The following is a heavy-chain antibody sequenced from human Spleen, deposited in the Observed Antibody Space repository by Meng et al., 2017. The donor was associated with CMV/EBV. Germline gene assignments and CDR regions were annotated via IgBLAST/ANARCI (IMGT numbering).Heavy chain of an antibody. CDR3: AREDYYDLRSGYQD. CDR2: SYYNDDT. D-gene: IGHD3-3*01. Sequence: SGVYPCTSDVGVWWRRPTARKVLGLLALSYYNDDTRYRQYLKSRLTMTKDTSKSQVDLTMTNMEPVDTATYYCAREDYYDLRSGYQDWGQGTLVTVSS. V-gene: IGHV2-5*01. CDR1: GVYPCTSDVG. J-gene: IGHJ4*02.